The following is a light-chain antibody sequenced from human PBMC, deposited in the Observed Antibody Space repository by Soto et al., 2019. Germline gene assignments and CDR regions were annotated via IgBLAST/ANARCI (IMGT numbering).Light chain of an antibody. J-gene: IGKJ4*01. CDR2: DAS. Sequence: DIQMTQSPSTLSASVGDRVTITCRASQSISTWSAWYQQKPGKAPKLLIFDASSLESGVPSRFTGSGSGTEFTLTIGSLQPDDFATYYCQQYYSFPFTFGGGTKVDIK. V-gene: IGKV1-5*01. CDR3: QQYYSFPFT. CDR1: QSISTW.